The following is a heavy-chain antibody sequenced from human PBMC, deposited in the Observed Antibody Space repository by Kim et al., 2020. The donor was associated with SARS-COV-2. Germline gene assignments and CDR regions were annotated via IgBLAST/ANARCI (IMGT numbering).Heavy chain of an antibody. D-gene: IGHD6-13*01. Sequence: ASVKVSCKASGYTFTSYGISWVRQAPGQGLEWMGWISAYNGNTNYAQKLQGRVTMTTDTSTSTAYMELRSLRSDDTAVYYCARDGISHSSSWYGTPGYWGQGTLVTVSS. J-gene: IGHJ4*02. CDR2: ISAYNGNT. CDR1: GYTFTSYG. V-gene: IGHV1-18*01. CDR3: ARDGISHSSSWYGTPGY.